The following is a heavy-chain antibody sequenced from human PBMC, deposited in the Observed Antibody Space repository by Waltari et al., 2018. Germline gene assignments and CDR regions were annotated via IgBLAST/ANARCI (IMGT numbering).Heavy chain of an antibody. D-gene: IGHD2-21*01. Sequence: QVQVVQSGAAVQKPGASVKDCCKDSGCTFTDSVLDWVRHAPGQGLEWMGRINPKSGATTYPQKLQGRITMTRDTSIGTAYMELGSVTSDDTALYYCARHIDSIRSAWGQGTLVTVSS. CDR1: GCTFTDSV. V-gene: IGHV1-2*06. J-gene: IGHJ5*02. CDR2: INPKSGAT. CDR3: ARHIDSIRSA.